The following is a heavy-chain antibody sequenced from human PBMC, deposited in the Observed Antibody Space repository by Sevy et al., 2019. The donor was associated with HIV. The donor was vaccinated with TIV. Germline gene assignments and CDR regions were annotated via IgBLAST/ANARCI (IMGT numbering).Heavy chain of an antibody. CDR1: GFTFSHHN. V-gene: IGHV3-48*02. Sequence: GGSLRLSCAASGFTFSHHNMNWVRQAPGKGLEWISYISNSGSTTYFADSLRGRFTISRDNAKNSLFLEMHSLTDEDTAVYYCAREENRELGTIPLDSWGRGIQVTVSS. CDR2: ISNSGSTT. CDR3: AREENRELGTIPLDS. D-gene: IGHD7-27*01. J-gene: IGHJ4*02.